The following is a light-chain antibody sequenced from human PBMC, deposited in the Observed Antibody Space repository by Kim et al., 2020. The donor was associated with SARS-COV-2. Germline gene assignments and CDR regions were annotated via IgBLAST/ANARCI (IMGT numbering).Light chain of an antibody. CDR1: QGISSSY. CDR2: GAS. CDR3: QHFGSSPPRYS. Sequence: PGERATLSSTPTQGISSSYIAWYQQNPGQAPRLLIYGASTRATGISDRFSGGGSGTDFALTISRLEPEDFAVYYCQHFGSSPPRYSFGQGTKLEI. J-gene: IGKJ2*03. V-gene: IGKV3-20*01.